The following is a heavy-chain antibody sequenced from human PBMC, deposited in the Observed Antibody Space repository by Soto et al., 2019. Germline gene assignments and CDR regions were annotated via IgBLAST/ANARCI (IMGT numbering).Heavy chain of an antibody. Sequence: QVQLQQWGAGLLKPSETLSLTCAVYGGSFSGYYWSWIRQPPGKGLEWIGEINYSGSTNYNPSLRSRVTISVDTSKNQFSMNLSSVTAADTAVYYCARGVYGGNCGLGHLDYWGQGALVTVSS. J-gene: IGHJ4*02. V-gene: IGHV4-34*01. D-gene: IGHD2-15*01. CDR3: ARGVYGGNCGLGHLDY. CDR1: GGSFSGYY. CDR2: INYSGST.